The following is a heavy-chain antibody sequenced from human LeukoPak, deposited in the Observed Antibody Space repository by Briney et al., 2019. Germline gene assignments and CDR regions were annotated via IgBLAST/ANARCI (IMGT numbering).Heavy chain of an antibody. CDR1: GGSFSGYF. Sequence: SSETLSLTCAVYGGSFSGYFWSWIRQPPGKGLEWIGEINHSGSTNYNPSLKSRVTISVDTSKNQFSLKLSPVTAADTAVYYCARNLGYCSGGSCYPTRNYYMGVWGKGTTFTVSS. CDR2: INHSGST. V-gene: IGHV4-34*01. J-gene: IGHJ6*03. D-gene: IGHD2-15*01. CDR3: ARNLGYCSGGSCYPTRNYYMGV.